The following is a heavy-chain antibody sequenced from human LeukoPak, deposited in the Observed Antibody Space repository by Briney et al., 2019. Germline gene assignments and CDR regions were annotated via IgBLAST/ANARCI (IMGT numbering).Heavy chain of an antibody. V-gene: IGHV3-20*04. CDR2: INWNGGST. CDR1: GFTFDDYG. D-gene: IGHD3-3*01. CDR3: AGSSFWSGYYASFDY. Sequence: GGSLRLSCAASGFTFDDYGMSWVRRAPGKGLEWVSGINWNGGSTGYADSVKGRFTISRDNAKNSLYLQMNSLRAEDTALYYCAGSSFWSGYYASFDYWGQGTLVTVSS. J-gene: IGHJ4*02.